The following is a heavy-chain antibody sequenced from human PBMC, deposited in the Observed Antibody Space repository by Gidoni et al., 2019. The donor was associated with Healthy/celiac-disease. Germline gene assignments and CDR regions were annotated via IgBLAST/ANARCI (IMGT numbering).Heavy chain of an antibody. J-gene: IGHJ5*02. CDR2: INTYSGDT. D-gene: IGHD6-19*01. CDR1: GYSFTSYG. V-gene: IGHV1-18*01. CDR3: ARDRQWRFDP. Sequence: QVQLVQSGAEVKKPGASVRVSCKASGYSFTSYGISWVRQAPGQGLEWLGWINTYSGDTNYAQKLQGRVTMTKDTSTSTDYMELGSLRSDDTAVFYCARDRQWRFDPWGQGTLVTVSS.